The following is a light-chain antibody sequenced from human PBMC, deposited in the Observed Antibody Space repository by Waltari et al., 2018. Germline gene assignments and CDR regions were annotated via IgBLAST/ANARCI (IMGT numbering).Light chain of an antibody. Sequence: QSDLTQPASVSGSPGQSITISCTGTSSDVGGYNYVSWYQQHPGKAPKFMIYEVTNRPSGVSNRFSGSKSGNTAYLTISGLRAEDEADYHCSSYTSSDTWVFGGGTKVTVL. CDR1: SSDVGGYNY. J-gene: IGLJ3*02. V-gene: IGLV2-14*01. CDR3: SSYTSSDTWV. CDR2: EVT.